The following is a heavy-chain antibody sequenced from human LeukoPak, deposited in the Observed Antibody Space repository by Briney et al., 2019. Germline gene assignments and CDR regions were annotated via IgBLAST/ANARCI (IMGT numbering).Heavy chain of an antibody. CDR2: ISSSGNTI. CDR1: GFFFPNYY. V-gene: IGHV3-11*01. Sequence: GGSLRLSCTTSGFFFPNYYMSWIRQAPGKGLEWVSYISSSGNTISYADSVKGRFTISRDNAKKSLYLQMNSLRADDTAVYYCARGPVSSSGFFGYWGQGTLVTVSS. D-gene: IGHD6-19*01. J-gene: IGHJ4*02. CDR3: ARGPVSSSGFFGY.